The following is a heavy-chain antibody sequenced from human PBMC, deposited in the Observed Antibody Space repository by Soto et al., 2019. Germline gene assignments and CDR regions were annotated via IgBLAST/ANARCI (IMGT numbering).Heavy chain of an antibody. CDR2: IYYSGSS. D-gene: IGHD6-19*01. V-gene: IGHV4-59*01. J-gene: IGHJ6*02. CDR3: ATSRRIAVAGTTPHGMEV. CDR1: GGSISSYY. Sequence: SETLSLTCTVSGGSISSYYWSWIRQPPGKGLERIGYIYYSGSSNYNPSLKGRVTISVDTSKNQFSLKLSSVTAADTAVYYCATSRRIAVAGTTPHGMEVWGQGTTVTVSS.